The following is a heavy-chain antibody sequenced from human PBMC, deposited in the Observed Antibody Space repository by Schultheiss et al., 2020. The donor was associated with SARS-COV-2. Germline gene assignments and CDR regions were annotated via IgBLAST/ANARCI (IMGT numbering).Heavy chain of an antibody. J-gene: IGHJ6*02. Sequence: GGSLRLSCAASGFTFSTHEMNWVRQAPGKGLEWVSSISNSHYILYADSVKGRFTISRDNAKNSLYLQMNSLRAEDTAVYYCARPTAGHMYGMDVWGQGTTVTVSS. CDR1: GFTFSTHE. CDR3: ARPTAGHMYGMDV. V-gene: IGHV3-21*01. CDR2: ISNSHYI. D-gene: IGHD2-21*01.